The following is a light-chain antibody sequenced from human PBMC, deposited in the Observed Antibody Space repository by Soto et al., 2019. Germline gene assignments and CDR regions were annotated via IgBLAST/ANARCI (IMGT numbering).Light chain of an antibody. CDR2: GAS. V-gene: IGKV3-15*01. Sequence: EIVMTHSPATLSVSPGERATLSCRASQSVSSNLAWYQQKPGQAPRLLIYGASTRATGIPARFSGSGSGTDFTLTISRLEPEDLAVYYCLQYGSSPETFGQGTKVDIK. CDR3: LQYGSSPET. J-gene: IGKJ1*01. CDR1: QSVSSN.